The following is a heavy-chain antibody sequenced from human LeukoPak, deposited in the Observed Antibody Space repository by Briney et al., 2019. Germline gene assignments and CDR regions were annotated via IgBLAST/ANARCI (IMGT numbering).Heavy chain of an antibody. D-gene: IGHD6-13*01. CDR1: GFTFSYYW. Sequence: GGSLRLSCAASGFTFSYYWMHWVRQAPVKGLVWVSRISGDGSITDYADSVKGRFTISRDNAKNTLYLQMNSLRAEDSAMYYCGRLVEAGPAYWGQGTLVTVSS. V-gene: IGHV3-74*01. CDR2: ISGDGSIT. CDR3: GRLVEAGPAY. J-gene: IGHJ4*02.